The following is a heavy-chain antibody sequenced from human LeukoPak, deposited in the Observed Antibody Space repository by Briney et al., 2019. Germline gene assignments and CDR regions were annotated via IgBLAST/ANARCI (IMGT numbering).Heavy chain of an antibody. D-gene: IGHD3-22*01. CDR3: AKEGTPYYDSSGSYDY. Sequence: SETLSLTCTVSGGSISSYCWSWIRQPPGKGLEWIGYIYYSGSANYNPSLKSRVTISVGTSKNQFSLKLSSVTAADTAVYYCAKEGTPYYDSSGSYDYWGQGTLVTVSS. CDR1: GGSISSYC. V-gene: IGHV4-59*01. CDR2: IYYSGSA. J-gene: IGHJ4*02.